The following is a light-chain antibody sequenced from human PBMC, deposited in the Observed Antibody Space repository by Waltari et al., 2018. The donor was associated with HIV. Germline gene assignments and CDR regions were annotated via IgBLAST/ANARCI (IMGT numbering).Light chain of an antibody. CDR3: QQLESYTQIS. J-gene: IGKJ4*01. CDR2: AAS. CDR1: QGISSY. V-gene: IGKV1-9*01. Sequence: DIQLTQSPSIISASVGDRVTITCRTSQGISSYLAWYQQKPGKAPKLLIYAASTLQSGVPSRFSGRGSGTEFTLTISSLQPEDFATYYCQQLESYTQISFGGGNKVGIK.